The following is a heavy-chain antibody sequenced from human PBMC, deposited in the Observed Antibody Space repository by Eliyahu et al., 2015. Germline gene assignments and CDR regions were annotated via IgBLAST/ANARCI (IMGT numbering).Heavy chain of an antibody. D-gene: IGHD4-23*01. Sequence: QVRLVQSGTEVREPGASVKVSCQASGYTFDDYFLPWVRQAPGQGLEWMGPVQPETGAADFAQKFKGRVTSTRDSSINTAHMELTSLTGDDTAVYYCAKVGSRTTINIASGILRWYDSWGQGTLVTVSS. V-gene: IGHV1-2*06. CDR1: GYTFDDYF. CDR3: AKVGSRTTINIASGILRWYDS. J-gene: IGHJ5*02. CDR2: VQPETGAA.